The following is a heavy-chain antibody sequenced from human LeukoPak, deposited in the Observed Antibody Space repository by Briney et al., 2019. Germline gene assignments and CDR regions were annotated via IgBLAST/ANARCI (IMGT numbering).Heavy chain of an antibody. J-gene: IGHJ4*02. CDR1: GFALSSYA. CDR2: TSSSADGT. D-gene: IGHD2-15*01. V-gene: IGHV3-23*01. Sequence: GGSLRLSSAASGFALSSYAMSWVRKAPGKGLEWVSATSSSADGTYHAETVRGGFTISGENSKTTQHLQTSRLTADAAAVYYCARAPVTSCRGAFYDPFYIWGQGTLGTVSS. CDR3: ARAPVTSCRGAFYDPFYI.